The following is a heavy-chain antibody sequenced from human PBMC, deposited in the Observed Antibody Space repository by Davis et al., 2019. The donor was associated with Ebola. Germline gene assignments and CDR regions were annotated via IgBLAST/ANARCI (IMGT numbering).Heavy chain of an antibody. Sequence: MPSETLSLTCVVSGASISLNNRWTWVRQPPGKGLEWIGEISHSGSTNYNPSLKSRVTISVDKSKNQFSLSLSSVTAADTAVYYCARALCRSSSCYATPFEYWGQGSLVTVSS. CDR2: ISHSGST. D-gene: IGHD2-2*01. CDR1: GASISLNNR. J-gene: IGHJ4*02. V-gene: IGHV4-4*02. CDR3: ARALCRSSSCYATPFEY.